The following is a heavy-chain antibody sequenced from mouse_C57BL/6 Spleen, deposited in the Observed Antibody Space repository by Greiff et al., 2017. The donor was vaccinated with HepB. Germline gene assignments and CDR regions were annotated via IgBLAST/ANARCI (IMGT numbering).Heavy chain of an antibody. Sequence: QVQLQQPGAELVKPGASVKLSCKASGYTFTSYWMQWVKQRPGQGLEWIGEIDPSDSYTNYNQKFKGKATLTVDTSSSTAYMQLSSLTSEDSAVYYCARALSKSYDYGSSYCYFDVWGTGTTVTVSS. D-gene: IGHD1-1*01. J-gene: IGHJ1*03. CDR1: GYTFTSYW. CDR2: IDPSDSYT. CDR3: ARALSKSYDYGSSYCYFDV. V-gene: IGHV1-50*01.